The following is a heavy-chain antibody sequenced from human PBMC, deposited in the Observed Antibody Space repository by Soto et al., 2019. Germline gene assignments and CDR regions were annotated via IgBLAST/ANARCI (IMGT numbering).Heavy chain of an antibody. V-gene: IGHV3-23*01. Sequence: EVHLLESGGGLVQPGGSLRLSCAASGFTFNIYAMKWVRQAPGKGLECVSAISGSGGNTYYADSVKGRFTISRDNSKNTLNLKWNTRRADAPAVYYCAKVPAYCYYYYMDVWGKGTSVTVS. J-gene: IGHJ6*03. CDR2: ISGSGGNT. CDR1: GFTFNIYA. CDR3: AKVPAYCYYYYMDV.